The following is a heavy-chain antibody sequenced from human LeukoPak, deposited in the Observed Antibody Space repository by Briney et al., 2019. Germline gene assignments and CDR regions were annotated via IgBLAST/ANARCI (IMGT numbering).Heavy chain of an antibody. CDR1: GGTISSASYS. V-gene: IGHV4-61*02. J-gene: IGHJ5*02. CDR3: ASLNEGSLVP. Sequence: PSQTLSLTCTVSGGTISSASYSWIWIRQPAGKGLEWVGRIYTSGSTIYNPSPKGRVTISMDTSNNQFSLELSSVTAADTAVYYCASLNEGSLVPWGQGTLVTVSS. CDR2: IYTSGST. D-gene: IGHD1-1*01.